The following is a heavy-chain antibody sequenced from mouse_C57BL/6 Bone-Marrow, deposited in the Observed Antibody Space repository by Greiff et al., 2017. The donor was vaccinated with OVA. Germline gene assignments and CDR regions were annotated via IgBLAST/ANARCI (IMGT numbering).Heavy chain of an antibody. D-gene: IGHD1-1*01. CDR1: GYTFTSYW. CDR3: ASERVLLRYVFDY. J-gene: IGHJ2*01. Sequence: VQLQQPGAELVKPGASVKLSCKASGYTFTSYWMHWVKQRHGRGLEWIGRIDPKSGGTKYNEKFKSKATLTVDKPTSTAYRQLSSLTSEDSAFYYCASERVLLRYVFDYWGQGTTLTVSS. CDR2: IDPKSGGT. V-gene: IGHV1-72*01.